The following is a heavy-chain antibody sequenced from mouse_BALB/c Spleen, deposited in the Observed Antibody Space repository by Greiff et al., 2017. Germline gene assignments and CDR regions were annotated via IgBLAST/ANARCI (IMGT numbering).Heavy chain of an antibody. Sequence: QVQLQQPGAELVKPGASVKLSCKASGYTFTSYWMHWVKQRPGQGLEWIGEINPSNGRTNYNEKFKSKATLTVDKSSSTAYMQLSSLTSEDSAVYYCTVSDSLNYCGSSSFAYWGQGTLVTVSA. CDR2: INPSNGRT. CDR3: TVSDSLNYCGSSSFAY. J-gene: IGHJ3*01. D-gene: IGHD1-1*01. CDR1: GYTFTSYW. V-gene: IGHV1S81*02.